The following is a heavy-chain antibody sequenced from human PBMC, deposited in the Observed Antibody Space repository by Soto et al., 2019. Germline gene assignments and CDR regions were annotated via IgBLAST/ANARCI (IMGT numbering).Heavy chain of an antibody. CDR2: IIPIFGTA. J-gene: IGHJ4*02. V-gene: IGHV1-69*13. CDR1: GVTFSSYA. D-gene: IGHD6-19*01. Sequence: GASVKVSCKASGVTFSSYAISWVRQAPLQVLEWMVGIIPIFGTAKYAQKFQGRVTITADESTSTAYMEPSSLRSEDTAVYYCARGPQKQLSGWYYFEYWGQGTLVTVSS. CDR3: ARGPQKQLSGWYYFEY.